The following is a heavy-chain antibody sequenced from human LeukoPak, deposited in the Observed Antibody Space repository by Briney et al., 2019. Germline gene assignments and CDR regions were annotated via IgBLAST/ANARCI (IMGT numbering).Heavy chain of an antibody. CDR2: IYHSGST. CDR1: GDSISSGGFP. Sequence: PSETLSLTCAVSGDSISSGGFPWSWIRQPPGKGLEWIGYIYHSGSTFYNPSLTSRVTISVDRSKNQFSLKLSSVTAADTAVYYCARKPMVRGVITLNWWGQGTLVTVSS. D-gene: IGHD3-10*01. V-gene: IGHV4-30-2*01. J-gene: IGHJ4*02. CDR3: ARKPMVRGVITLNW.